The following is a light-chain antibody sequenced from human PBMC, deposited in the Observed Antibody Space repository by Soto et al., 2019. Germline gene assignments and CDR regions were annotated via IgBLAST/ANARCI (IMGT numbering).Light chain of an antibody. CDR3: QQYHSSPTWT. V-gene: IGKV1-39*01. Sequence: IHMTQSPSSLSASVGNRVTITCRASQSISTYLSWYQQKPGKVPKLMIYGASSLQTGVPSRFSGSGSGTEFIFTISSLQPEDFATYYCQQYHSSPTWTFGQGTKVDI. J-gene: IGKJ1*01. CDR1: QSISTY. CDR2: GAS.